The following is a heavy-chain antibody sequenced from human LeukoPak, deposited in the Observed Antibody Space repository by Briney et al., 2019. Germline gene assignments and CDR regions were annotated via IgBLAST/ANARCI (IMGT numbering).Heavy chain of an antibody. Sequence: KPSETLSLTCNVSGDTIISTTYCWVWIRQPPGKGLEWIGSIYSSGTTYYNASLKGRVTILVDTSKNQFSLNLNSVTAADTAVYYCHSYDYVWGSYRDDYWGQGTLVTVSS. D-gene: IGHD3-16*02. CDR1: GDTIISTTYC. J-gene: IGHJ4*02. CDR3: HSYDYVWGSYRDDY. V-gene: IGHV4-39*07. CDR2: IYSSGTT.